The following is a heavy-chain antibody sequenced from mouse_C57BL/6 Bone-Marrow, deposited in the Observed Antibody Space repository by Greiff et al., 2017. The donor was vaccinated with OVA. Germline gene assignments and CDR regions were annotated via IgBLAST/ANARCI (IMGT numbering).Heavy chain of an antibody. CDR2: INPSSGYT. CDR1: GYTFTSYW. D-gene: IGHD2-5*01. V-gene: IGHV1-7*01. CDR3: AASYYSNFAWFAY. Sequence: QVQLQQSGAELAKPGASVKLSCKASGYTFTSYWMHWVQQRPGQGLEWIGYINPSSGYTKYNQKFKDKATLTADKSSSTAYMQLSSLTYEDSAVYYCAASYYSNFAWFAYWGQGTLVTVSA. J-gene: IGHJ3*01.